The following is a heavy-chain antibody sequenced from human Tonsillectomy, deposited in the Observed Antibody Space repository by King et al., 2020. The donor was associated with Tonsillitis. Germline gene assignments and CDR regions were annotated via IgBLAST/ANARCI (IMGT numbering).Heavy chain of an antibody. CDR1: GGSISSGSYY. Sequence: LPLQESGPGLVKPSQTLSLTCTVSGGSISSGSYYWSWIRQPAGKGLEWIGRIYTSGSTNYNPSLKSRVTISVDTSKNQFSLKLSSVTAADTAVYYCARTYVLLWFGEFDDYWGQGTLVTVSS. CDR3: ARTYVLLWFGEFDDY. D-gene: IGHD3-10*01. J-gene: IGHJ4*02. V-gene: IGHV4-61*02. CDR2: IYTSGST.